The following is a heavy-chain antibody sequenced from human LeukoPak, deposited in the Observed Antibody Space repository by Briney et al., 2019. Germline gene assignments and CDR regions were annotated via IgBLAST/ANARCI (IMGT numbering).Heavy chain of an antibody. V-gene: IGHV4-4*07. J-gene: IGHJ6*03. D-gene: IGHD4-11*01. CDR1: GGSISSYY. CDR3: ARTTVTTPPTYYYYYMDV. CDR2: IYTSGST. Sequence: SETLSLTCTVSGGSISSYYWSWIWQPAGKGLEWIGRIYTSGSTNYNPSLKSRVTMSVDTSKNQFSLKLSSVTAADTAVYYCARTTVTTPPTYYYYYMDVWGKGTTVTVSS.